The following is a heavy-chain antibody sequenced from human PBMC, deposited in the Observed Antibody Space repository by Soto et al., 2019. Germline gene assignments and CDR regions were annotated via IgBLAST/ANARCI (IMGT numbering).Heavy chain of an antibody. CDR3: ARSPNYYYYMDV. Sequence: QVQLVQSGAEVKKPGASVKVSCKASGYTFSTYGISWVRQAPGQGLEWMGWISVYNGNTKYAQKLQGRVTMTADTSTRTAYMELRSLRSDDTAVYYCARSPNYYYYMDVWGKGTTVTVSS. CDR1: GYTFSTYG. J-gene: IGHJ6*03. CDR2: ISVYNGNT. V-gene: IGHV1-18*01.